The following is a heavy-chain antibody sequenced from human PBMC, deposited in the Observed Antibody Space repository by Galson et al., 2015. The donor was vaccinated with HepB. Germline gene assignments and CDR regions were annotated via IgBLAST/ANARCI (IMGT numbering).Heavy chain of an antibody. CDR3: ARGDGYISTSYPAHFLDP. J-gene: IGHJ5*02. D-gene: IGHD2-2*01. CDR1: GYRFSSYW. CDR2: IDPSDSYA. Sequence: QSGAEVKKPGESLRISCNGSGYRFSSYWISWVRQMPGKGLEWMGRIDPSDSYANYSPSFQGHVTISADKSTNTAYLQWSSLKASDTAIYYCARGDGYISTSYPAHFLDPWGQGTLVTVSS. V-gene: IGHV5-10-1*01.